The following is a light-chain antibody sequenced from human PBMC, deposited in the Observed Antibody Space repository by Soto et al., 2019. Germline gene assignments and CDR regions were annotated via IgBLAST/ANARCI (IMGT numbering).Light chain of an antibody. CDR3: SSYTSSSTKG. Sequence: QSLLTQPASLSGSPGQSITISCTGTSSDVGGYNYVSWYQQHPGKAPKLMIYDVSNRPSGVSNRFSGSKSGNTASLTISRLQAEDEADYYCSSYTSSSTKGFGTGTKVTVL. CDR2: DVS. V-gene: IGLV2-14*01. CDR1: SSDVGGYNY. J-gene: IGLJ1*01.